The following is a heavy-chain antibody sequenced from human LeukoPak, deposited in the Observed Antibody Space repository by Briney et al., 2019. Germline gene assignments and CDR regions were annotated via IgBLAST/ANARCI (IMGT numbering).Heavy chain of an antibody. CDR1: GFTFTNYG. V-gene: IGHV3-74*01. CDR2: INSDGRST. CDR3: ARNSNGMRN. J-gene: IGHJ4*02. D-gene: IGHD2-8*01. Sequence: GGSLRLSCVASGFTFTNYGMMWVRQAPGKGLVWVSYINSDGRSTTYADSVKGRFTISRDNAKNTLYLQMSSLRAEDTAMYYCARNSNGMRNWGQGTLVIVSS.